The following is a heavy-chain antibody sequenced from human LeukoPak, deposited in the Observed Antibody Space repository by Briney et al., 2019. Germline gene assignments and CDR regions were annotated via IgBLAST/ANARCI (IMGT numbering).Heavy chain of an antibody. CDR1: GGSISSSSYY. V-gene: IGHV4-39*01. J-gene: IGHJ3*02. CDR3: ARHTSWSRAFDI. CDR2: IYYGGST. D-gene: IGHD2-15*01. Sequence: SETLSLTCTVSGGSISSSSYYWGWIRQPPGKGLEWIGSIYYGGSTYYNPSLKSRVTISVDTFKNQFSLKLSSVTAADTAVYYCARHTSWSRAFDIWGQGTMVTVSS.